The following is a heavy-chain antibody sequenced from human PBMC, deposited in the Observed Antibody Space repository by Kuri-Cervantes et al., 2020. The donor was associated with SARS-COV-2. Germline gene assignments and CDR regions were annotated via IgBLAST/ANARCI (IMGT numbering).Heavy chain of an antibody. V-gene: IGHV1-18*01. D-gene: IGHD6-13*01. CDR2: ISPHNGHT. J-gene: IGHJ4*02. CDR1: GYTFTSYG. Sequence: ASVKVSCKASGYTFTSYGISWVRQAPGQGLEWMSWISPHNGHTISAQQFQGRVSMTTDTSTSTAYMELRSLRSDDTAVYFCATSPSISDFSSSWFFRFWGQGTLVTVSS. CDR3: ATSPSISDFSSSWFFRF.